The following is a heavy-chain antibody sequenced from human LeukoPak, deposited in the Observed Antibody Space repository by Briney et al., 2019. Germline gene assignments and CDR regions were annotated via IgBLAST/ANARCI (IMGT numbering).Heavy chain of an antibody. Sequence: PGGSLRLSCAASGFTFSSYSMNWVRQAPGKGLEWVSSISSSSSYIYYADSVKGRFTISRDNAKNSLYLQMNSLRAEGTAVYYCAREPYLGELSLFFDYWGQGTLVTVSS. J-gene: IGHJ4*02. CDR3: AREPYLGELSLFFDY. CDR2: ISSSSSYI. V-gene: IGHV3-21*01. D-gene: IGHD3-16*02. CDR1: GFTFSSYS.